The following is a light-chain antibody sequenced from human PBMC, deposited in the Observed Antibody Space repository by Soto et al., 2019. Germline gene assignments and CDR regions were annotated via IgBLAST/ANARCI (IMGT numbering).Light chain of an antibody. CDR3: CSFAGPQSFEV. Sequence: LDQPRSGSGSPGQSSTIPLPGTNNEIGGYTYVSWYQQHPGKAPKVIIYDVSERPSGVPDRFSGSKSGNTASLTISGLQPEDEADYYCCSFAGPQSFEVFGEGTKVTVL. V-gene: IGLV2-11*01. CDR2: DVS. J-gene: IGLJ1*01. CDR1: NNEIGGYTY.